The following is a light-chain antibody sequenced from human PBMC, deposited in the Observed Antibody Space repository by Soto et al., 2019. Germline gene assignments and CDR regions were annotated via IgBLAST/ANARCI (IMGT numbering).Light chain of an antibody. CDR3: QSYDSSVSGYV. V-gene: IGLV1-40*01. CDR2: GNS. J-gene: IGLJ1*01. Sequence: QSALTQPPSVSGAPGQRVTISCTGSSSNIGAGYDVHWYQHLPGTAPKLLIYGNSNRPSGVPDRFSGFKSGTSASLAITGLQAEDEADYYCQSYDSSVSGYVFGTGTKVTVL. CDR1: SSNIGAGYD.